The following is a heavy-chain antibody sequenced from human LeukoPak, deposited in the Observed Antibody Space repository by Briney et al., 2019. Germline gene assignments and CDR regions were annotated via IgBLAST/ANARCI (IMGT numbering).Heavy chain of an antibody. CDR3: ARGGSGSYYFDY. CDR2: IIPIVGTA. J-gene: IGHJ4*02. D-gene: IGHD1-26*01. V-gene: IGHV1-69*13. Sequence: SSVTGSCKASAGTFSSYAIIWVRQAPGQGLEWLGGIIPIVGTANYAQKFQRRVTITADESTSTAYMELSSLRSEDTAVYYCARGGSGSYYFDYWGQGTLVTVSS. CDR1: AGTFSSYA.